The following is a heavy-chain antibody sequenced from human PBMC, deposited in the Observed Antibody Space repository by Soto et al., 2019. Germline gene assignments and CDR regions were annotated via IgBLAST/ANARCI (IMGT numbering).Heavy chain of an antibody. CDR2: FDPEDGET. V-gene: IGHV1-24*01. Sequence: PVKVSCKGSGYTLTELSMHWGRQAPGKGLEWMGGFDPEDGETIYAQKFQGRVTMTEDTSTDTAYMELSSLRSEDTAVYYCATRSEIYSSGWDYFDYWGQGTLVTVYS. J-gene: IGHJ4*02. CDR3: ATRSEIYSSGWDYFDY. CDR1: GYTLTELS. D-gene: IGHD6-19*01.